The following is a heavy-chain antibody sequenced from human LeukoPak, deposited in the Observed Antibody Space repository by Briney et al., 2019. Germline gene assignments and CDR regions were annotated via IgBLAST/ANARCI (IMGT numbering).Heavy chain of an antibody. Sequence: GGSLRLSCAASGFTFSTYAISWVRQAPGKGLEWVSCISSTSNYIFYADSVGGRFTISRDNAKNSLYLQMDSLRADDTAVYYCARTIVATNYDAFDIWCPGTMVTVSS. CDR1: GFTFSTYA. V-gene: IGHV3-21*04. J-gene: IGHJ3*02. CDR3: ARTIVATNYDAFDI. CDR2: ISSTSNYI. D-gene: IGHD5-12*01.